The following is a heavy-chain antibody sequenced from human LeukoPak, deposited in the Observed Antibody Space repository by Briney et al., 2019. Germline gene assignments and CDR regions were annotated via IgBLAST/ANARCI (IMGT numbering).Heavy chain of an antibody. V-gene: IGHV3-23*01. CDR1: GFSFSSYP. D-gene: IGHD2-2*01. J-gene: IGHJ4*02. CDR2: ISNGGGSA. Sequence: GGSLRLSCAGSGFSFSSYPMSWVRQAPGKGLQWVSAISNGGGSAYYADSVKGRFTISRDNSKSTLYLQMNSLRAEDTAIYYCAARPRMPPRFDNWGQGTLVTVSS. CDR3: AARPRMPPRFDN.